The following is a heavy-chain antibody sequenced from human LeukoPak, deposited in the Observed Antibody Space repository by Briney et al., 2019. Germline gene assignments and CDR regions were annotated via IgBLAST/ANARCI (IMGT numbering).Heavy chain of an antibody. J-gene: IGHJ4*02. V-gene: IGHV3-23*01. CDR2: IGASGGNT. Sequence: GGSLRLSFAASGFTFISYAITCVRQAPGKGLEWVSSIGASGGNTNYADSVKGRFTIYSDNSKNKLYLQMNSLRDDDTAVHYCVKASGTAYYGDFDYWGQGTLVTVSS. CDR1: GFTFISYA. D-gene: IGHD4-17*01. CDR3: VKASGTAYYGDFDY.